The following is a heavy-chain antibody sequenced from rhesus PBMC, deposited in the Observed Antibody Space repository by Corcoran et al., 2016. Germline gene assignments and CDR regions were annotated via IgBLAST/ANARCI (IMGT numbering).Heavy chain of an antibody. D-gene: IGHD4-23*01. J-gene: IGHJ5-1*01. Sequence: EVQLVQSGAEVKRPGESLRIACKTSGYSFTSSWNSWMGQMPGKGQEWVGTSYPGSQDTRHTPSLPRHVTTSANQSLSTTYLQWSSLQASDSATYSCAKKDSNYLNRFDVWGPGVLVTVSS. V-gene: IGHV5S1*01. CDR2: SYPGSQDT. CDR1: GYSFTSSW. CDR3: AKKDSNYLNRFDV.